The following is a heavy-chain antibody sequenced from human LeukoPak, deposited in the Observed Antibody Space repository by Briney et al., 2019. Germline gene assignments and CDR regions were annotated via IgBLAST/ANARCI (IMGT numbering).Heavy chain of an antibody. CDR3: ARGDNYGYRYAFDI. CDR1: GFTFSSYS. J-gene: IGHJ3*02. CDR2: ISASGSTI. D-gene: IGHD5-18*01. V-gene: IGHV3-48*04. Sequence: GGSLRLSCAASGFTFSSYSMNWVRQAPGKGLEWVSYISASGSTIYNADSVKGRFTISRDNAKNSLYLQMNSLRAEDTAVYYCARGDNYGYRYAFDIWGQGTMVTVSS.